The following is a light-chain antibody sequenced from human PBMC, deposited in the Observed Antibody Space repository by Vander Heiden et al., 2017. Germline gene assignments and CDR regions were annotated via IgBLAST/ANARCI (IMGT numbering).Light chain of an antibody. CDR1: QSVSSY. CDR2: DAS. J-gene: IGKJ4*01. CDR3: QQRSNWPPRLT. V-gene: IGKV3-11*01. Sequence: EIVFTQSPATLSLSPGERATRSCRASQSVSSYLAWYQQKPGQAPRLLIYDASNRATGIPARFSGSGSGTDFTLTISSLEPEDFAVYYCQQRSNWPPRLTFGGGTKVEIK.